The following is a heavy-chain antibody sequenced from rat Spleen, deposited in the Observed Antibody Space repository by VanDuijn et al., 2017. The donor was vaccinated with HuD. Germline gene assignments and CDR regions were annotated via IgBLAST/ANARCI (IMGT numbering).Heavy chain of an antibody. J-gene: IGHJ2*01. Sequence: EVQLVESGGGLVQPGRSLKLSCAASGFTFSNYGMAWVRQAPTKGLEWVATISYDGSSTYYRDSVKGRFTISRDNAKSTLYLQMDSLRSEDTATYYCARSDAWAAHWGQGVMVTVSS. D-gene: IGHD1-2*01. CDR1: GFTFSNYG. V-gene: IGHV5-29*01. CDR3: ARSDAWAAH. CDR2: ISYDGSST.